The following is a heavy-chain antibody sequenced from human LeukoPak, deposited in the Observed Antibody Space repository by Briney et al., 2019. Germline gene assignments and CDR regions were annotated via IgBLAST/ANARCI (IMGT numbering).Heavy chain of an antibody. CDR1: GFTLSSYA. Sequence: GSLRLSCAASGFTLSSYAMSWVRQPPGKGLEWIGSIYYSGSTSYNPSLKSRVTMTVDTSKSQFSLKLSSVTAADTAVYFCARSPHIWFAERGWFDPWGQGTLVTVSS. J-gene: IGHJ5*02. V-gene: IGHV4-38-2*01. D-gene: IGHD3-10*01. CDR2: IYYSGST. CDR3: ARSPHIWFAERGWFDP.